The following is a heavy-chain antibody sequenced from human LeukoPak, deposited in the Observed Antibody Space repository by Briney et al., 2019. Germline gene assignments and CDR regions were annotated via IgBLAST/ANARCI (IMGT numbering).Heavy chain of an antibody. CDR3: ARWAFGVSSTPFDY. V-gene: IGHV1-18*01. CDR1: GYTFTSYG. D-gene: IGHD3-10*01. CDR2: ISAYNGNT. Sequence: ASVKVSCKASGYTFTSYGISWVRQAPGQGLEWMGWISAYNGNTNYAQKLQGRVTMTTDTSTSTAYMELRSLRSDDTAVYYGARWAFGVSSTPFDYWGQGTLVTVSP. J-gene: IGHJ4*02.